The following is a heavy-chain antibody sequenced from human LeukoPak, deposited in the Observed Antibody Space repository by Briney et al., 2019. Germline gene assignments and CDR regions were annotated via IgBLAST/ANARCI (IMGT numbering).Heavy chain of an antibody. CDR3: AREPPSSGMDV. CDR1: GFTFSSYA. V-gene: IGHV3-53*01. D-gene: IGHD6-6*01. CDR2: IYSGGST. Sequence: GGSLRLSCAASGFTFSSYAMSWVRQAPGKGLEWVSVIYSGGSTYYADSVKGRFTISRDNSKNTLYLQMNSLRAEDTAVYYCAREPPSSGMDVWGQGTTVTVSS. J-gene: IGHJ6*02.